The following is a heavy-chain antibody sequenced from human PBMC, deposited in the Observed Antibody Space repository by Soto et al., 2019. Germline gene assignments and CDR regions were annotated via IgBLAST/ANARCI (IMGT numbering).Heavy chain of an antibody. CDR1: GFTFSSYE. Sequence: PGGSLRLSCAASGFTFSSYEMNWVRQAPGKGLEWVSYISSSGSTIYYADSVKGRFTISRDNAKNSLYLQMNSLRAEDTAVYYCARGPSPTTYYYDSSGYFRAEYFQHWGQGTLVTVSS. CDR2: ISSSGSTI. J-gene: IGHJ1*01. V-gene: IGHV3-48*03. D-gene: IGHD3-22*01. CDR3: ARGPSPTTYYYDSSGYFRAEYFQH.